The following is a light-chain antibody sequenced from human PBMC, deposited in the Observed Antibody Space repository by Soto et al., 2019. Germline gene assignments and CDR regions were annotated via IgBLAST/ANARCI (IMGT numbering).Light chain of an antibody. Sequence: QSVVTQPPSASGTPGQRVTISCSGSSSNIGGNYVYWYQHLPGTAPKLLIYTNNQRPSGVPDRFSGSKSGTSASLAISGLQSEDEADYYCATWDDSLTAVVFGGGTKLTVL. CDR1: SSNIGGNY. CDR3: ATWDDSLTAVV. V-gene: IGLV1-47*02. CDR2: TNN. J-gene: IGLJ2*01.